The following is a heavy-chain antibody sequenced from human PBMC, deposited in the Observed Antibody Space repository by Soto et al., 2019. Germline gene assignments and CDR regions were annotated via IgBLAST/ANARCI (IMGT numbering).Heavy chain of an antibody. V-gene: IGHV3-33*01. J-gene: IGHJ4*02. CDR3: ARAGGTTVTGLWHFDS. D-gene: IGHD4-17*01. CDR2: IWYDGTQK. CDR1: GFTFNTYS. Sequence: GCALRVSCEASGFTFNTYSMHWVRQPPGKGLEWLAAIWYDGTQKYYADSVKGRFIISRDNSKKTLYLEMNSLRAEDTAVYYCARAGGTTVTGLWHFDSWGQGTLVTASS.